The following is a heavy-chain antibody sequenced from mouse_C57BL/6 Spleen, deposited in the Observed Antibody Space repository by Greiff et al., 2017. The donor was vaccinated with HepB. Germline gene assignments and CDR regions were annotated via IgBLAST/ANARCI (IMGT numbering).Heavy chain of an antibody. CDR2: IYPRSGNT. CDR1: GYTFTSYG. CDR3: ARRYGSSWYFDV. D-gene: IGHD1-1*01. J-gene: IGHJ1*03. V-gene: IGHV1-81*01. Sequence: VQLQQSGAELARPGASVKLSCKASGYTFTSYGISWVKQRTGQGLEWIGEIYPRSGNTYYNEKFKGKATLTADKSSSTAYMELSSLTSEDSAVYFCARRYGSSWYFDVWGTGTTVTVSS.